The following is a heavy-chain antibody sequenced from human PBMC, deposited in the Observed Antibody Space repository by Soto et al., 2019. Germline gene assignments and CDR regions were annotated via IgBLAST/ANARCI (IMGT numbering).Heavy chain of an antibody. Sequence: QVQLVESGGGVVQPGRSLRLSCAASEFTFSPYGMHWVRQAPGKGLEWVAVILNDGSNRYHADSVKDRFTISRDNSKNTLYLQMNSLRAEDTAVYYCARDDEYSGNGMDVWGQGTTVTVS. D-gene: IGHD3-10*01. CDR3: ARDDEYSGNGMDV. V-gene: IGHV3-33*01. CDR2: ILNDGSNR. J-gene: IGHJ6*02. CDR1: EFTFSPYG.